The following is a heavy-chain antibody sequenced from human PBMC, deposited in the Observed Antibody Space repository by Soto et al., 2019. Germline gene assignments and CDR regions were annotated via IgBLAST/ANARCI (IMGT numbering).Heavy chain of an antibody. V-gene: IGHV1-3*05. CDR1: GYTFTSYA. J-gene: IGHJ4*02. CDR3: ARSIVVVTALDY. CDR2: INAGNGNT. D-gene: IGHD2-21*02. Sequence: QVQLVQSGAEEKKPGASVKVSCKASGYTFTSYAMHWVRQAPGQRLEWMGWINAGNGNTKYSQKFQGRVTITRDTSASTAYMELSRLRSADTAVYSCARSIVVVTALDYWGQGTLVTVSS.